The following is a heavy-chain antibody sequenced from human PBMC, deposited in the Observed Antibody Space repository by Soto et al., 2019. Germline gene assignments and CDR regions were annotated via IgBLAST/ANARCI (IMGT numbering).Heavy chain of an antibody. D-gene: IGHD2-15*01. CDR1: GFTFSSYA. J-gene: IGHJ4*02. CDR3: ARGLEVVVAATPFDY. CDR2: ISYDGSNK. Sequence: QVQLVESGGGVVQPGRSLRLSCAASGFTFSSYAMHWVRQAPGKGLEWVAVISYDGSNKYYADSVKGRFTISRDNSKNTLYLQMNSRRAEDTAVYYCARGLEVVVAATPFDYWCQGTLVTVSS. V-gene: IGHV3-30-3*01.